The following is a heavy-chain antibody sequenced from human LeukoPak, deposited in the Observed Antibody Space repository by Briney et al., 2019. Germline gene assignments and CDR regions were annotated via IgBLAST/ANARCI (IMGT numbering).Heavy chain of an antibody. CDR2: IKPNSGGT. Sequence: GASVEVSCKASGYTFTGYYIHWVRQAPGQGLEWMGCIKPNSGGTNYAQKFQGRVTMTRDTSISTAYMELSRLRSDDTAVYYCARDRAVATIGGVDYWGQGTLVTVSS. D-gene: IGHD5-12*01. V-gene: IGHV1-2*02. CDR3: ARDRAVATIGGVDY. J-gene: IGHJ4*02. CDR1: GYTFTGYY.